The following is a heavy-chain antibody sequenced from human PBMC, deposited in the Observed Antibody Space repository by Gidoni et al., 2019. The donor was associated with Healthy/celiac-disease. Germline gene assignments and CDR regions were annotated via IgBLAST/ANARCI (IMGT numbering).Heavy chain of an antibody. V-gene: IGHV4-61*02. J-gene: IGHJ4*02. CDR2: IYTSGST. CDR1: GGPISSGSYY. Sequence: QVQLQESGPGLVKPSQTLSLTCTVSGGPISSGSYYWSWTRQPAGKGLEWIGRIYTSGSTNYNPSLKSRVTISVDTSKNQFSLKLSSVTAADTAVYYCARERYSYGPPYYFDYWGQGTLVTVSS. D-gene: IGHD5-18*01. CDR3: ARERYSYGPPYYFDY.